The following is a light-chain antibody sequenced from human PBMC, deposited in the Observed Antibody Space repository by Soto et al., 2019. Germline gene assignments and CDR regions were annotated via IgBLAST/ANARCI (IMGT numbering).Light chain of an antibody. CDR3: CSYAGSYSYA. CDR2: DVN. CDR1: SSDVGGFNS. J-gene: IGLJ1*01. V-gene: IGLV2-11*01. Sequence: QSALTQPRSVSGSPGQSVTISCTGTSSDVGGFNSVSWYQQHPGKAPKLMIYDVNKRPSGVPDRFSGSKSGSTASLTISGLQAEDGADYYCCSYAGSYSYAFATGTKVTVL.